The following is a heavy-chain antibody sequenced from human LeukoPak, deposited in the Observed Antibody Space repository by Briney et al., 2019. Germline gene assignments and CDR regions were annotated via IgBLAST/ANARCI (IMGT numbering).Heavy chain of an antibody. V-gene: IGHV7-4-1*02. CDR1: GYTFTSYA. CDR2: INTNTGNP. CDR3: ARRTYYYDSSGYYFWFDP. Sequence: ASVKVSRKASGYTFTSYAMNWVRQAPGQGLEWMGWINTNTGNPTYAQGFTGRFVFSLDTSVSTAYLQISSLKAEDTAVYYCARRTYYYDSSGYYFWFDPWGQGTLVTVSS. J-gene: IGHJ5*02. D-gene: IGHD3-22*01.